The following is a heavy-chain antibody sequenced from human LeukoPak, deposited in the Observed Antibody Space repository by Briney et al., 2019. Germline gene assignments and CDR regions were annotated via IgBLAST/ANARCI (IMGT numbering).Heavy chain of an antibody. CDR3: ARDLHSSSWYTYKAAPRIY. D-gene: IGHD6-13*01. CDR1: GFTFSSYG. CDR2: IWYDGSNK. Sequence: GRSLRLSCAASGFTFSSYGMHWVRQAPGKGLEWVAVIWYDGSNKYYADSVKGRFTISRDNSKNTLYLQMNSLRAEDTAVYYCARDLHSSSWYTYKAAPRIYWGQGTLVTVSS. V-gene: IGHV3-33*01. J-gene: IGHJ4*02.